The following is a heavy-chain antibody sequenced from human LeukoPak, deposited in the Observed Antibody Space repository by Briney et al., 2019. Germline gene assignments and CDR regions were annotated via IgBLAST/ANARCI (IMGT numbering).Heavy chain of an antibody. J-gene: IGHJ4*02. V-gene: IGHV1-24*01. D-gene: IGHD3-22*01. CDR1: GYTLTDFS. CDR2: FNREDDEP. CDR3: ATLDSYYDNSGRPLIPD. Sequence: GASLKVSCNISGYTLTDFSMHWVRQAPGKGLEWMEGFNREDDEPIYAPHFRGRVTVTEDTSTDTAYMELSSLRSEDTAVYYCATLDSYYDNSGRPLIPDWGQGTLVTVSS.